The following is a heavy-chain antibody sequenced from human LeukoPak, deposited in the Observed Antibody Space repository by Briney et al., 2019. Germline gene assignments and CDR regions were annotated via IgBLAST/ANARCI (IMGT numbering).Heavy chain of an antibody. J-gene: IGHJ4*02. CDR2: MNSDGSSI. V-gene: IGHV3-74*01. D-gene: IGHD3-9*01. CDR3: TTVDEGNDWLFSIDY. Sequence: PGGALRLSCAASGFTFSTYWMNWVRQAPGKGLIWVSRMNSDGSSISYADSVKGRFTISRDNAKNTLYLQMNSLKTEDTAVYYCTTVDEGNDWLFSIDYWGQGTLVTVSS. CDR1: GFTFSTYW.